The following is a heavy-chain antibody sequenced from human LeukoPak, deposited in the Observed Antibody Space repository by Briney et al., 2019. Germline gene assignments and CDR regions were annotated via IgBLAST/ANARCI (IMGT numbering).Heavy chain of an antibody. D-gene: IGHD2-2*02. Sequence: ASVKVSCKASGYTFTGYYMHWVRQAPAQGLEWMGWINPNSGGTNYAQKFQGRVTMTRDTSISTAYMELSRLRSDDTAVYYCARSGYCSSTSCYTNYYYGMDVWGQGTTVTVSS. V-gene: IGHV1-2*02. CDR1: GYTFTGYY. CDR3: ARSGYCSSTSCYTNYYYGMDV. CDR2: INPNSGGT. J-gene: IGHJ6*02.